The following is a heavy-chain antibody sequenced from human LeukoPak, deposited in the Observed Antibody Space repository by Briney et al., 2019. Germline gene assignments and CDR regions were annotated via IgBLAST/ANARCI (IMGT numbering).Heavy chain of an antibody. D-gene: IGHD3-16*01. CDR1: GVSISRFY. J-gene: IGHJ4*02. CDR2: IYTSVTT. V-gene: IGHV4-4*07. CDR3: ATAGGTFDY. Sequence: PSETLSLTCTVSGVSISRFYWSWIRQPAGKGLEWIGRIYTSVTTNYNPSLRSRVTMSVDTSKNQFSLRPSSVTAADTAVYYCATAGGTFDYWGQGNLVIVSS.